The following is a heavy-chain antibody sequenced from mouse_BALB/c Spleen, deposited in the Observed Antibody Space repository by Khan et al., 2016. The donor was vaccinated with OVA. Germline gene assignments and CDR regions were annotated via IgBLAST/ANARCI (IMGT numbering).Heavy chain of an antibody. V-gene: IGHV3-2*02. CDR1: GYSITSGYA. Sequence: EVELVESGPGLVKPSQSLSLTCTVTGYSITSGYAWNWIRQFPGNKLEWMGYISYSGGTSYNPSLKSRISITRDTSKNQFFLQLNSWTTEDTATYYCARGNYYGYYFDYWGQGTPLTVSS. CDR2: ISYSGGT. CDR3: ARGNYYGYYFDY. D-gene: IGHD1-1*01. J-gene: IGHJ2*01.